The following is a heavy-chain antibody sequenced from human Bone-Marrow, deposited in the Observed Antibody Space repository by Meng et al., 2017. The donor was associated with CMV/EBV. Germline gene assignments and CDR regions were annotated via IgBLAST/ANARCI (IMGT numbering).Heavy chain of an antibody. CDR2: IYSSGST. CDR1: GASISSGDYY. CDR3: ARQNLLGYCSSTSCYEH. J-gene: IGHJ1*01. V-gene: IGHV4-30-4*08. D-gene: IGHD2-2*01. Sequence: HGQRQGAGPGRWKPSTNLSLTGTVSGASISSGDYYWSWIRQPPGKVLEWIGYIYSSGSTYYNPSLKSRVTISVDTSKNQFSLKLSSVTAADTAVYYCARQNLLGYCSSTSCYEHWGQGTLVTVSS.